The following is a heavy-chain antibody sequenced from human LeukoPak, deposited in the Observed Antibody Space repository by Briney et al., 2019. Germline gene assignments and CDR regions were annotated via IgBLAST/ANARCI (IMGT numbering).Heavy chain of an antibody. V-gene: IGHV4-59*08. CDR2: IYYSGNS. CDR1: GGSISSYY. D-gene: IGHD1-26*01. CDR3: ARSSGTYYDGGFDP. Sequence: SETLSLTCTVSGGSISSYYWSWIRQPPGKGLEWIGYIYYSGNSNSNPSLKSRVTISVDTSKNQFSLKLSSVTAADTAVYYCARSSGTYYDGGFDPWGQGTLVTVSS. J-gene: IGHJ5*02.